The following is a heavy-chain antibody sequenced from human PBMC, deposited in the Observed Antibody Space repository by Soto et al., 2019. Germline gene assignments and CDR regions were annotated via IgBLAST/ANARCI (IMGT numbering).Heavy chain of an antibody. CDR2: INQDGSEK. CDR1: ESTVSRDW. V-gene: IGHV3-7*04. D-gene: IGHD1-26*01. Sequence: EVHLVESGGGLVQTGGSLRLSCAIFESTVSRDWMNWVRQATGKGLEWVAHINQDGSEKYYVDSVKVRFTISRDNATKSLYLQMNSLRPADTAMYYCSGGVGDAFWGQGTLVTVSS. CDR3: SGGVGDAF. J-gene: IGHJ4*02.